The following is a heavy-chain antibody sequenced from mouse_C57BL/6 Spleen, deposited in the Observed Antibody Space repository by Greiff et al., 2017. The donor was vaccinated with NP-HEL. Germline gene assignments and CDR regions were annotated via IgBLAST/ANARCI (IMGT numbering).Heavy chain of an antibody. D-gene: IGHD1-1*01. CDR3: ARFPFITTVASDV. CDR1: GYSFTDYY. CDR2: INPYNGGT. Sequence: VQLQQSGPELVKPGASVKISCKASGYSFTDYYMNWVKQSHGKSLEWIGVINPYNGGTSYNQKFKGKATLTVDKSSSTAYMELNSLTSEDSAVYYCARFPFITTVASDVWGTGTTVTVSS. V-gene: IGHV1-19*01. J-gene: IGHJ1*03.